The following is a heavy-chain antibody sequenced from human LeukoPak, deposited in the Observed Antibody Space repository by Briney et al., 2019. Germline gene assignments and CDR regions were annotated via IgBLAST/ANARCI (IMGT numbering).Heavy chain of an antibody. CDR1: GDTLTELS. Sequence: GASVKVSCKVSGDTLTELSMHWVRQAPGKGLEWMGGFDPEDGETIYAQKFQGRVTMTEDTSTDTAYMELSSLRSEDTAVYYCATVKDFWSGYAYGYWGQGTLVTVSS. CDR3: ATVKDFWSGYAYGY. J-gene: IGHJ4*02. CDR2: FDPEDGET. D-gene: IGHD3-3*01. V-gene: IGHV1-24*01.